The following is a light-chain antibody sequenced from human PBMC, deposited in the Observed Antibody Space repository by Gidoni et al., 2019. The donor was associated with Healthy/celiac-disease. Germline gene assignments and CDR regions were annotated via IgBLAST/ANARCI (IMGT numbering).Light chain of an antibody. V-gene: IGKV3-15*01. CDR1: QSVSSN. CDR3: QQYNNWPLT. J-gene: IGKJ4*01. CDR2: GAS. Sequence: DIVLTQSPATLSGSSGERATLPCRASQSVSSNVAWYQQKPGQAPRLLIYGASTRATGIPARFSGSGSGTEFTLTISSLQSEDFAVYYCQQYNNWPLTFGGGTKVEIK.